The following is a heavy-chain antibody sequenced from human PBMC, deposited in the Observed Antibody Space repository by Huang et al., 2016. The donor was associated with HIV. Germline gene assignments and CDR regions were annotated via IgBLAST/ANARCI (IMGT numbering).Heavy chain of an antibody. D-gene: IGHD2-21*02. Sequence: QVQLVQSGAEVKRPGSSVKVSCKTSGGTFSSYAIVWVRQVPGQGLEWVGGIIPIHATSNYAQKFQDRVTITADESTDTAFLELSDLKSEDTAMYFCARRQGGALLYWGQGTLITVT. CDR2: IIPIHATS. V-gene: IGHV1-69*13. CDR1: GGTFSSYA. CDR3: ARRQGGALLY. J-gene: IGHJ4*02.